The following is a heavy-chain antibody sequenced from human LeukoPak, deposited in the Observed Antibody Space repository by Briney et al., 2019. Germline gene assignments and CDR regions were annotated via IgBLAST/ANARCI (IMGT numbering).Heavy chain of an antibody. J-gene: IGHJ4*02. CDR2: IFYSGST. V-gene: IGHV4-39*07. CDR3: ASERWSRRSYFDY. CDR1: GGSVSNSHYY. D-gene: IGHD5-24*01. Sequence: SETLSLTCTVSGGSVSNSHYYWGWVRQPPGKGLEWIGTIFYSGSTYYSPSLKSRVTISVDASMTQFSLKLSSVTAADTAVYYCASERWSRRSYFDYWGQGTLVTVSS.